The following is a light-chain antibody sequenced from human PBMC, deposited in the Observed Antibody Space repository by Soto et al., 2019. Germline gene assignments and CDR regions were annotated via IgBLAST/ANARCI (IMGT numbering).Light chain of an antibody. CDR3: QQLNSYPRLT. V-gene: IGKV1-9*01. CDR2: AAS. CDR1: QGISSY. Sequence: DIQLTQSPSFLSASVGDRVTITCRASQGISSYLAWYQQKPGRAPKLLIYAASTLRSGVPSRFSGSGSGTEFTLTISSLQPEDFATYYCQQLNSYPRLTFGAGTKVEMK. J-gene: IGKJ4*01.